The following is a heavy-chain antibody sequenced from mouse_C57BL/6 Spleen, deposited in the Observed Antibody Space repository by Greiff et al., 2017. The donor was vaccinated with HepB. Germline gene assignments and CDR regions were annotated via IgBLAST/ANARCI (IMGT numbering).Heavy chain of an antibody. V-gene: IGHV5-17*01. D-gene: IGHD4-1*01. J-gene: IGHJ4*01. Sequence: EVMLVESGGGLVKPGGSLKLSCAASGFTFSDYGMHWVRQAPEKGLEWVAYISSGSSTIYYADTVKGRFTISRDNAKNTLFLQMTSLRSEDTAMYYCARTLTGPYAMDYWGQGTSVTVSS. CDR3: ARTLTGPYAMDY. CDR2: ISSGSSTI. CDR1: GFTFSDYG.